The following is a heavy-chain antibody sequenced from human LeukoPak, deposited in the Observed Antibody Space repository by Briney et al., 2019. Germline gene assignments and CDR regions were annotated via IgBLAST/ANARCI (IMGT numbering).Heavy chain of an antibody. Sequence: SETLSLTCAVYGGSFSGYYWSWIRQPPGKGLEWIGEINHSGSTNYNPSLKSRVTVSVDTSKNQFSLKLSSVTAADTAVYYCARMTGGLIPYWGQGTLVTVSS. J-gene: IGHJ4*02. CDR1: GGSFSGYY. V-gene: IGHV4-34*01. CDR2: INHSGST. CDR3: ARMTGGLIPY.